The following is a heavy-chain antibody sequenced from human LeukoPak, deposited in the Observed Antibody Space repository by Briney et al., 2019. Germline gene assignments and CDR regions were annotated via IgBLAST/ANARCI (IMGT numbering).Heavy chain of an antibody. CDR3: ARDSVEPSYDFWSGYYQNNWFDP. CDR2: IWYDGSNK. V-gene: IGHV3-33*01. J-gene: IGHJ5*02. CDR1: GFTFSSCG. D-gene: IGHD3-3*01. Sequence: GGSLRLSCAASGFTFSSCGMHWVRQAPGKGLEWVAVIWYDGSNKYYADSVKGRFTISRDNSKNTLYLQMNSLRAEDTAVYYCARDSVEPSYDFWSGYYQNNWFDPWGQGTLVTVSS.